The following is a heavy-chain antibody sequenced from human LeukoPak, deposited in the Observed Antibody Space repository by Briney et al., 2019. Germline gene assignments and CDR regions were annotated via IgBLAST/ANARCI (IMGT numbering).Heavy chain of an antibody. Sequence: VASVKVSCKASGYTFTSYDINWVRQATGQGLEWMGWMNPNSGNTGYAQKFQGRVTMTRNTSISTAYMELSSLRSEDTAVYYCARGRGKRIVVVPAAIYYWGQGTLVTVSS. V-gene: IGHV1-8*01. D-gene: IGHD2-2*01. J-gene: IGHJ4*02. CDR1: GYTFTSYD. CDR2: MNPNSGNT. CDR3: ARGRGKRIVVVPAAIYY.